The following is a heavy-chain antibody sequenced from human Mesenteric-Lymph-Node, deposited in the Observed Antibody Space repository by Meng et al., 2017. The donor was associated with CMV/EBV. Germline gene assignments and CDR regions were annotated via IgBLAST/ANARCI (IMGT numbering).Heavy chain of an antibody. J-gene: IGHJ4*02. CDR3: ARSGGGNLNFDY. V-gene: IGHV3-20*04. CDR1: GFIFSHYG. D-gene: IGHD2-15*01. Sequence: GESLKISCIASGFIFSHYGMHWVRQAPGKGLEWVAGVSWTGGTTGYADSVKGRFIISRDNAKNSLYLQMNSLRAEDTAVYYCARSGGGNLNFDYWGQGTLVTVAA. CDR2: VSWTGGTT.